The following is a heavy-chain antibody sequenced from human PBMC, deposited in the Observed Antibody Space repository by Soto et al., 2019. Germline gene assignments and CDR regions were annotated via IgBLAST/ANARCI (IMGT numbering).Heavy chain of an antibody. CDR3: ARLNPSIAVDLDY. V-gene: IGHV4-34*01. CDR1: GGSFSGYY. Sequence: QVQLQQWGAGLLKPSETLSLTCAVYGGSFSGYYWSWIRQPPGKGLEWIGEINHSGSTNYNPSLRCRVTISVDPSKNQFTLKLSSVTAADTAVYYCARLNPSIAVDLDYLGQGTLVTVSA. CDR2: INHSGST. J-gene: IGHJ4*02. D-gene: IGHD6-19*01.